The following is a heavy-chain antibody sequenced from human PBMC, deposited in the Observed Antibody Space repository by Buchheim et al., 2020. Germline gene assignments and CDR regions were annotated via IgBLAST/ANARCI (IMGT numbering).Heavy chain of an antibody. V-gene: IGHV4-34*01. CDR2: INHSRST. CDR1: GGSFSGYY. J-gene: IGHJ1*01. Sequence: QVQLQQWGAGLLKPSETLSLTCAVYGGSFSGYYWSWIRQPPGKGLEWIGEINHSRSTNYNPSLKSRVTISVDTSKNQFSLKLSSVTAADTAVYYCARGSTPAALFQHWGQGTL. D-gene: IGHD2-15*01. CDR3: ARGSTPAALFQH.